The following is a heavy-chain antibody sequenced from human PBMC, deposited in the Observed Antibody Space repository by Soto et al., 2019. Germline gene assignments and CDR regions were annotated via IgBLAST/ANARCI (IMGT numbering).Heavy chain of an antibody. D-gene: IGHD3-3*01. CDR1: GFTFSSYW. Sequence: EVQLVESGGGLVQPGGSLRLSCAAYGFTFSSYWMNWVRQAPGKGLEWVANTKQDGSERYYVDSVKGRFTISRDNAKNSLYLQMNSLRAEDTAVYYCARVASDVRYDSWSGYPIGYFDYWGQGTLVTVSS. CDR2: TKQDGSER. CDR3: ARVASDVRYDSWSGYPIGYFDY. V-gene: IGHV3-7*05. J-gene: IGHJ4*02.